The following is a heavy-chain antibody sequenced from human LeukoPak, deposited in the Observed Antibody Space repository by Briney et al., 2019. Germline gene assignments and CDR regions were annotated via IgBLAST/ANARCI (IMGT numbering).Heavy chain of an antibody. CDR3: VGEIHGDFDY. CDR2: IKQDGSEK. Sequence: PGGSLRLSCAASGFTFSSYWMSWVRQAPGKGLEWAANIKQDGSEKYYVDSVKGRFTISRDNAKNSLYLQMNSLRAEDTAVYYCVGEIHGDFDYWGQGTLVTVSS. J-gene: IGHJ4*02. V-gene: IGHV3-7*03. D-gene: IGHD4-17*01. CDR1: GFTFSSYW.